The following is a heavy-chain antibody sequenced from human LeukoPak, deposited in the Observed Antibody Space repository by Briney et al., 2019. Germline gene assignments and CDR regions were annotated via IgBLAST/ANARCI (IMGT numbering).Heavy chain of an antibody. J-gene: IGHJ5*02. Sequence: SETLSLTCTVSGGSISSTSFYWGWIRQPPGKGLEWIGSIYYSGSTYYNPSLKSRVTISVDTSKNKFSLKMNSVTAADTAVYYCAGHRIAAAGTYWFDPWGQGTLVTVSS. CDR1: GGSISSTSFY. CDR2: IYYSGST. D-gene: IGHD6-13*01. CDR3: AGHRIAAAGTYWFDP. V-gene: IGHV4-39*01.